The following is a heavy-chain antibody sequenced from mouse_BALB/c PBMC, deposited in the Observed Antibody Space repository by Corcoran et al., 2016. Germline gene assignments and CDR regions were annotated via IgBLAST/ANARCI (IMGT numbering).Heavy chain of an antibody. CDR1: GFNIKDTY. J-gene: IGHJ1*01. Sequence: EVQLQQSGAELVKPGASVKLSCTASGFNIKDTYMHWVTQRPEQGLEWIGRIDPANGNTKYDPKFQGKATITADTSSNTAYLQLSSLTSEDPSVYYCARFITTVEGYVDVWGAGTTVTVSS. V-gene: IGHV14-3*02. CDR3: ARFITTVEGYVDV. CDR2: IDPANGNT. D-gene: IGHD1-1*01.